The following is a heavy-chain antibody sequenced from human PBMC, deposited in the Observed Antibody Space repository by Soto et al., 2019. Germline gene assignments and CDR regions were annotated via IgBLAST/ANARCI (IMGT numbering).Heavy chain of an antibody. CDR3: ARVLLADGHSKYRPFDW. Sequence: GGSLRLSCAASEFTFSMSWMSWVRQAPGKGLEWVANIKRDGSEKLYVDSVKGRYTISRDNAKSPLYLQMNSLRAEDTAVYYCARVLLADGHSKYRPFDWWGQGAQVTVSS. D-gene: IGHD3-9*01. V-gene: IGHV3-7*05. CDR2: IKRDGSEK. CDR1: EFTFSMSW. J-gene: IGHJ4*02.